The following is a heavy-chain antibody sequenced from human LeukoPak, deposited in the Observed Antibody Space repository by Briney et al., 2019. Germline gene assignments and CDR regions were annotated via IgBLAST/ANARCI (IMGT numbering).Heavy chain of an antibody. Sequence: GGSLRLSCAASGFTFSSYGMHWVRQAPGKGLEWVAFIRYDGSNKYYADSVKGRFTISRDNAKNTLYLQMNSLRAEDTAVYYCARAGGAGNDYWGQGTLVTVSS. CDR3: ARAGGAGNDY. V-gene: IGHV3-30*02. CDR1: GFTFSSYG. CDR2: IRYDGSNK. D-gene: IGHD3-10*01. J-gene: IGHJ4*02.